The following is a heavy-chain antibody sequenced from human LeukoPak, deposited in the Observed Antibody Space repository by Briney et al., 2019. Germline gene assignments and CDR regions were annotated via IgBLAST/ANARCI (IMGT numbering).Heavy chain of an antibody. CDR3: ARDLGGPENFDY. CDR1: GGSFSGYY. V-gene: IGHV4-34*01. D-gene: IGHD2-15*01. J-gene: IGHJ4*02. CDR2: INHSGST. Sequence: PSETLSLTCAVYGGSFSGYYWSWIRQPPGKGLEWIGEINHSGSTNYNPSLKSRVTISVDTSKNQFSLKLSSVTAADTAVYYCARDLGGPENFDYWGQGTLVTVSS.